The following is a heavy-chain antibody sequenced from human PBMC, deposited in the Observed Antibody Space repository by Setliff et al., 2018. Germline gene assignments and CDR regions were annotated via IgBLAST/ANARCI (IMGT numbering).Heavy chain of an antibody. CDR1: GFTYNNCW. D-gene: IGHD3-9*01. CDR2: INPDGSEK. J-gene: IGHJ4*02. V-gene: IGHV3-7*03. Sequence: GGSLRLSCGASGFTYNNCWVSWVRQAPGKGLEWLASINPDGSEKYYVDSVKGRFTISIDNAKKSLYLQMNGLRAEDTALYYCARRDDDSLTGYYGGFDYWGQGTPVTVSS. CDR3: ARRDDDSLTGYYGGFDY.